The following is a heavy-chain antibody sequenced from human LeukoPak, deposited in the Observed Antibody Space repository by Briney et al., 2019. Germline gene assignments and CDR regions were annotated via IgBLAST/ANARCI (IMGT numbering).Heavy chain of an antibody. Sequence: ASVKVSCKASGYTFTSYDINWVRQATGQGLELMGWMNPNSGNTGYAQKFQGRVTMTRNTSISTAYMELSSLRSEDTAVYYCARGPYYYDSSGNQIDYWGQGTLVIVSS. V-gene: IGHV1-8*01. CDR3: ARGPYYYDSSGNQIDY. CDR2: MNPNSGNT. CDR1: GYTFTSYD. J-gene: IGHJ4*02. D-gene: IGHD3-22*01.